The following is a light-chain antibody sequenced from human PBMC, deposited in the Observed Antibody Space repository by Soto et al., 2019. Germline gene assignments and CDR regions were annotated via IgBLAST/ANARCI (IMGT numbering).Light chain of an antibody. J-gene: IGKJ1*01. CDR2: GAS. CDR1: QSVSSS. CDR3: QQYGSSLRT. V-gene: IGKV3-20*01. Sequence: EIVLTQSPGTLSLSPGERATLSCRASQSVSSSLAWYQQRPGQAPRLLIYGASSRATGIPDRFSGSGSGTDFTLTISRLEPEDFAVYYCQQYGSSLRTFGQGTKVEIK.